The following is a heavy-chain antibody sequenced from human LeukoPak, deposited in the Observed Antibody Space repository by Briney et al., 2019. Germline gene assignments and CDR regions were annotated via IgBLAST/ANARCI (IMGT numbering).Heavy chain of an antibody. CDR2: ISAYNGNT. Sequence: ASVKVSCKASGYTFTGYYIHWMRQAPGQGLEWMGWISAYNGNTNYAQKLQGRVTMTTDTSTSTAYMELRSLRSEDTAVYYCATGIQYCGGDCLDYWGQGTLVTVSS. D-gene: IGHD2-21*02. CDR3: ATGIQYCGGDCLDY. V-gene: IGHV1-18*04. J-gene: IGHJ4*02. CDR1: GYTFTGYY.